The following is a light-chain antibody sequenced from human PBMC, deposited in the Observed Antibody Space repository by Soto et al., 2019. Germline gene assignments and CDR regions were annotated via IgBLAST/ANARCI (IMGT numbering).Light chain of an antibody. V-gene: IGLV2-14*01. CDR1: SSDIGGFYY. Sequence: QSALTQPASVSGSPGQSITISCTGTSSDIGGFYYVSWYQHHPGKDPKLMIYKVSNRPSGVSTRFSDSKSCNTDSLTISGLQDEDVADYFCSSYSSSSTFYVCGAGTKVTVL. CDR3: SSYSSSSTFYV. J-gene: IGLJ1*01. CDR2: KVS.